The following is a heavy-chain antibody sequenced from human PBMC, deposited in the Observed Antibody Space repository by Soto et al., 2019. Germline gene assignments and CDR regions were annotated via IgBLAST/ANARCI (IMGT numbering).Heavy chain of an antibody. CDR3: ARVSSGGDNWFDP. Sequence: ASVKVSCKASGGTFSSYAISWVRQAPGQGLEWMGGIIPIFGTANYAQKFQGRVTITADESTSTAYMELSSLRSEDTAVYYCARVSSGGDNWFDPWGQGTLVTVPQ. V-gene: IGHV1-69*13. D-gene: IGHD3-16*01. CDR1: GGTFSSYA. J-gene: IGHJ5*02. CDR2: IIPIFGTA.